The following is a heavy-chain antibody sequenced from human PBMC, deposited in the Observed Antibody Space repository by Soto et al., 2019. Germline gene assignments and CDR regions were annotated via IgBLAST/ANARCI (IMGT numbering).Heavy chain of an antibody. V-gene: IGHV1-69*01. D-gene: IGHD3-10*01. J-gene: IGHJ4*02. CDR3: ASGGKALWFGELSNY. Sequence: QVQLVQSGAEVKKPGSSVKVSCXXSGGTFSSYAISXXXXAPGQGLEWMGGIIPLFGTANYAQKFQGRVPISADEYTSTAYMEVSSLSSEDTAVYYCASGGKALWFGELSNYWGQGTLVTVSS. CDR2: IIPLFGTA. CDR1: GGTFSSYA.